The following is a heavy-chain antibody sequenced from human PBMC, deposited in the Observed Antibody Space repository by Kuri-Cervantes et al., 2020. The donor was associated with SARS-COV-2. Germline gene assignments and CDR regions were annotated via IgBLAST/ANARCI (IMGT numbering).Heavy chain of an antibody. CDR3: ARGVYCSSTSCYKGYFQH. CDR2: ISSSSSYI. J-gene: IGHJ1*01. CDR1: GFTFSSYS. V-gene: IGHV3-21*04. D-gene: IGHD2-2*02. Sequence: GESLKISCAASGFTFSSYSMNWVRQAPGKGLEWVSSISSSSSYIYYADSVKGRFTISRENAKNSLYLQMNSLRAEDTAVYYCARGVYCSSTSCYKGYFQHWGQGTLVTVSS.